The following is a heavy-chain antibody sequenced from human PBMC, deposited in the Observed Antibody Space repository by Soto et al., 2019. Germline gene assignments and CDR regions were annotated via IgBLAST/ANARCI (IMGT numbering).Heavy chain of an antibody. J-gene: IGHJ4*02. CDR2: IYYSGIT. V-gene: IGHV4-39*01. Sequence: QLQLQESGPGLVKPSETLSLTCTVSGGSISSSNYYWGWIRQPPGKGLEWIGNIYYSGITYYNPSLKNPVTISVDPSKNQFSLKLSSVTAADTAVYYCATRHSSTLFDYWGQGTRVTVSS. D-gene: IGHD6-13*01. CDR3: ATRHSSTLFDY. CDR1: GGSISSSNYY.